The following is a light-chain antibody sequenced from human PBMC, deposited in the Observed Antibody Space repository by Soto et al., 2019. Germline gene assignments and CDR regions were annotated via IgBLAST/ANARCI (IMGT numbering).Light chain of an antibody. V-gene: IGKV3-20*01. CDR1: QSVSNNY. CDR2: GSS. J-gene: IGKJ2*01. Sequence: EVVLTQSPGTLSLSPGERATLSCRASQSVSNNYFAWYQQKPGQAPRLLIFGSSDRAAGIPDRFSGSGSGTDSTLTISRLEPEDLAVYYCQQYGSSSPHTFCRGTKVEIK. CDR3: QQYGSSSPHT.